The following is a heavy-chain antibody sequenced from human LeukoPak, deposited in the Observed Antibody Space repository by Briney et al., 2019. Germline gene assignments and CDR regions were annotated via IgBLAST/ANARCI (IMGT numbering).Heavy chain of an antibody. V-gene: IGHV3-23*01. CDR3: AKYDPLGYFDY. J-gene: IGHJ4*02. CDR2: ISGSGGSG. D-gene: IGHD1-1*01. Sequence: PGESLRLSCAASGFAFNLYGMAWVRQAPGKGLEWVSVISGSGGSGYYADSVKGRFTISRDNSKNTLYLQMNSLRAEDTAVYYCAKYDPLGYFDYWGRGTLVTVSS. CDR1: GFAFNLYG.